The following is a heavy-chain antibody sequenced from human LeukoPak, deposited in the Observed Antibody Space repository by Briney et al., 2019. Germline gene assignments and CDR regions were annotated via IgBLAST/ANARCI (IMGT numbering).Heavy chain of an antibody. V-gene: IGHV1-8*01. CDR3: ARVGPTTYDY. CDR2: MSPNSGDT. D-gene: IGHD1-26*01. Sequence: ASVKVSCKASGYTFTSYDFNWVRQATGQRPEWMGWMSPNSGDTGYAQKFQDRVTMTRNTSISTAYMELSSLRSDDTAVYYCARVGPTTYDYWGQGTLVTVSS. CDR1: GYTFTSYD. J-gene: IGHJ4*02.